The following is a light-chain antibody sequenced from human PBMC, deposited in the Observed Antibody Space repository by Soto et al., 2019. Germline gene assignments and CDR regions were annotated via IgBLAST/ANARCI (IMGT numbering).Light chain of an antibody. Sequence: DIQMTQSPSTLSASVGDRVTITCRASQSISSWLAWYQQNPGKAPKLLIYYASSLESGFPSRFSGSGPGTEFTLTISSLQPDDFATYYCQQYNSYSWTFGQGTKVDIK. CDR1: QSISSW. CDR3: QQYNSYSWT. CDR2: YAS. J-gene: IGKJ1*01. V-gene: IGKV1-5*01.